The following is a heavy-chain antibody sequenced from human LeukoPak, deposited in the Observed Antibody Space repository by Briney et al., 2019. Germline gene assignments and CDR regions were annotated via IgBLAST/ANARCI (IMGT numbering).Heavy chain of an antibody. D-gene: IGHD2-2*01. CDR3: ARDRRGTTIVVVPAVWFDP. CDR1: GYTFTGYY. J-gene: IGHJ5*02. CDR2: INPNSGGT. V-gene: IGHV1-2*02. Sequence: GASVKVSCKASGYTFTGYYMHWVRQAPGQGLEWMGWINPNSGGTNYAQKFQGRVTMTRDTSISTAYMELSRLRSDDTAVYYCARDRRGTTIVVVPAVWFDPWGQGTLVTVSS.